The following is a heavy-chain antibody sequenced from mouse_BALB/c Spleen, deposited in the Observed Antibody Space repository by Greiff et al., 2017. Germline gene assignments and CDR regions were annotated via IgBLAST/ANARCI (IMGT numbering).Heavy chain of an antibody. CDR3: ASYGNYGGAMDY. CDR1: GFSLTSYG. V-gene: IGHV2-9*02. D-gene: IGHD2-1*01. Sequence: VNVVESGPGLVAPSQSLSITCTVSGFSLTSYGVHWVRQPPGKGLEWLGVIWAGGSTNYNSALMSRLSISKDNSKSQVFLKMNSLQTDDTAMYYCASYGNYGGAMDYWGQGTSVTVSS. J-gene: IGHJ4*01. CDR2: IWAGGST.